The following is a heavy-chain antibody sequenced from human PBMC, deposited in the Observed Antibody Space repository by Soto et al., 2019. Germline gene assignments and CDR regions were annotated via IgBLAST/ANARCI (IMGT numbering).Heavy chain of an antibody. CDR2: IYDDGRT. D-gene: IGHD3-22*01. CDR1: MFTVRGNY. J-gene: IGHJ3*01. Sequence: LRLSCALSMFTVRGNYVNWGRQAPGRGLEWVSVIYDDGRTYYADSVKGRFTISRDNSKNTLYLQMNHLRDEDTAVYYCARAVDYYDSSGYYYDRAFNFWGQGTMVTVSS. CDR3: ARAVDYYDSSGYYYDRAFNF. V-gene: IGHV3-53*01.